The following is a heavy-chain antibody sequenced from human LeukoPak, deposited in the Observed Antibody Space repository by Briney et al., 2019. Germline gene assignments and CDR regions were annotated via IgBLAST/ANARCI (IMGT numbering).Heavy chain of an antibody. D-gene: IGHD3-10*01. J-gene: IGHJ4*02. CDR3: AKDGATMVRADYFDY. CDR2: ISGSGGST. CDR1: GFTFSSYA. Sequence: GGSLRLSCAASGFTFSSYAMSWVRQAPGKGLEWVSAISGSGGSTYYADPVKGRFTISRDNSKNTLYLQMNSLRAEDTAVYYCAKDGATMVRADYFDYWGQGTLVTVSS. V-gene: IGHV3-23*01.